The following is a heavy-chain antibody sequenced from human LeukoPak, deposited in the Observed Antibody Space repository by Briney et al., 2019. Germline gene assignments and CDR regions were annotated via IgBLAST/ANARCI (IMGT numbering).Heavy chain of an antibody. D-gene: IGHD2-2*01. V-gene: IGHV1-8*03. J-gene: IGHJ4*02. CDR2: MNPNSGNT. CDR1: GYTFTSYD. CDR3: ARTPGHCSSTSCFYYFDY. Sequence: ASVKVSCKASGYTFTSYDISWVRQATGQGLEWMGWMNPNSGNTGYAQKFQGRVTITRNTSISTACMELSSLRSEDTAVYYCARTPGHCSSTSCFYYFDYWGQGTLVTVSS.